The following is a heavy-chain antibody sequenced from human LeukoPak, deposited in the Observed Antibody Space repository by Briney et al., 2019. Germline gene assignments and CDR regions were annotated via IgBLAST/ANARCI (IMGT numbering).Heavy chain of an antibody. CDR1: GYTFTGYY. J-gene: IGHJ3*02. Sequence: ASVNVSCKASGYTFTGYYMHWVRQAPGQGLEWMGWINPNSGGTNYAQNLQGRVTMATNTSTSTAYMELRSLKYDDTAVYYCARALSYSSSWSRLGFDIWGQGTMVTVSS. CDR2: INPNSGGT. CDR3: ARALSYSSSWSRLGFDI. D-gene: IGHD6-13*01. V-gene: IGHV1-2*02.